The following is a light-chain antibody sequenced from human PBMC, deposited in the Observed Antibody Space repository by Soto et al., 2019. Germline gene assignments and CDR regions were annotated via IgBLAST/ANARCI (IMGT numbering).Light chain of an antibody. V-gene: IGKV1-5*03. Sequence: DIQMTQSPSTMSASVGERIIIACRASQSFNSYLAWYQQKPGKAPKLLISKASSLESGVPSRFSGSGSGTEFTLTISSLQPDDFATYYCHQYDDYPWTFGQGTKVEIK. CDR2: KAS. CDR1: QSFNSY. CDR3: HQYDDYPWT. J-gene: IGKJ1*01.